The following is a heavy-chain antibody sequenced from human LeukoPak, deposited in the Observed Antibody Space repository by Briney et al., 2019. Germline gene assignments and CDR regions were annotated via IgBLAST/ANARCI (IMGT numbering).Heavy chain of an antibody. V-gene: IGHV3-23*01. Sequence: GGSLRLSCAASGFTFSSYAMTWVRQAPGKGLEWVSGISSGGSGTYYADSVKGRFTISRDNSKNTLYLQMNSLRAEDTAVYYCAKHSEWNSGRVDSWGQGTLVTVSS. J-gene: IGHJ4*02. CDR3: AKHSEWNSGRVDS. CDR2: ISSGGSGT. CDR1: GFTFSSYA. D-gene: IGHD1-7*01.